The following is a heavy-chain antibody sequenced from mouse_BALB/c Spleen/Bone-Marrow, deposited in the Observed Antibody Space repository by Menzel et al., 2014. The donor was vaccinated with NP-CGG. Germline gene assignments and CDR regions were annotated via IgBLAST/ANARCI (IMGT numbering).Heavy chain of an antibody. V-gene: IGHV5-9-2*01. D-gene: IGHD2-4*01. Sequence: EVQGVESGGGLVKSGGSLKLSCAASGFSFNSYGMSWVRQTPEKRLEWVATISGGGSYTFYPDSVKGRFTISRDNAKNNLYLQLSSLRSEDTALYYCARHAYYDQTEVSFVYWGLGTLVTVSA. CDR3: ARHAYYDQTEVSFVY. CDR2: ISGGGSYT. J-gene: IGHJ3*01. CDR1: GFSFNSYG.